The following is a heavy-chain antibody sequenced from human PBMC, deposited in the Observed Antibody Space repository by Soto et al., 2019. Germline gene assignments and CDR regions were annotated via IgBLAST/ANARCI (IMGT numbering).Heavy chain of an antibody. J-gene: IGHJ4*02. CDR3: ARGGLSRWAAVIYDSFFPKYFDF. V-gene: IGHV1-8*01. Sequence: ASVKVSCKASGYTFTSYDINWVRQATGQGLEWMGWMNPNSGNTGYAQKFQGRVTMTRNTSISTAYMELSSLRSEDTAVYYCARGGLSRWAAVIYDSFFPKYFDFRGKGTLVTVSS. CDR2: MNPNSGNT. CDR1: GYTFTSYD. D-gene: IGHD3-3*01.